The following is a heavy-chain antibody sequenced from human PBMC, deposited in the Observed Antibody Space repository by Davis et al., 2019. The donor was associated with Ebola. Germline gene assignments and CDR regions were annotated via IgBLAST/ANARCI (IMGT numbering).Heavy chain of an antibody. Sequence: PSETLSLTCIVSGGSISVHYWTWIRQSPGKGLEWIGYFSSPGSTSYNPSLKSRVTISVDRSQNQVSLKLTSVTAADTAVYYCARQGGDSRFDHYYGVDVWGQGTTVTVSS. D-gene: IGHD4-17*01. V-gene: IGHV4-59*11. CDR1: GGSISVHY. J-gene: IGHJ6*02. CDR2: FSSPGST. CDR3: ARQGGDSRFDHYYGVDV.